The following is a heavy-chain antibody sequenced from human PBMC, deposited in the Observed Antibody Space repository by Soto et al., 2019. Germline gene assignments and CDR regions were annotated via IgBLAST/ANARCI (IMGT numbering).Heavy chain of an antibody. J-gene: IGHJ4*02. D-gene: IGHD1-26*01. CDR1: GFTFNTHC. CDR2: IYFDGITT. V-gene: IGHV3-74*01. CDR3: ARGGAMGVDY. Sequence: GSLRLSCPASGFTFNTHCMHWVLQAPGKGLVWVSRIYFDGITTNYADSVKGRLTVSRDNAKNTVYLHVNTLRDEDTAVYYCARGGAMGVDYWGQGTLVTVSS.